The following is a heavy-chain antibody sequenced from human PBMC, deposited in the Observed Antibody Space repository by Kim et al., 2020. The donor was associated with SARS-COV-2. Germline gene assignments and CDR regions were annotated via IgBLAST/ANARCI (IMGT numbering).Heavy chain of an antibody. CDR3: ARDLAAAGTGPDFVR. V-gene: IGHV3-48*03. Sequence: DSVKGRFTISRDNAKNSLYLQMNSLRAEHTAVYYCARDLAAAGTGPDFVRSGRGTLVTVSS. D-gene: IGHD6-13*01. J-gene: IGHJ2*01.